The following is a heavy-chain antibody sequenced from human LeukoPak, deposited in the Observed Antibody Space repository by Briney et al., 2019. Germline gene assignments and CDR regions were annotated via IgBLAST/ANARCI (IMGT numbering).Heavy chain of an antibody. V-gene: IGHV3-9*03. CDR2: ISWNGGSI. Sequence: GGSLRLSCAASGFTFDDYAMHWVRQAPGKGLEWVSGISWNGGSIGYADSVKGRFTISRDNAKNSLYLQMNSLRAEDMALYYCAKGLSYYDSSGLGCWGQRTLVTVSS. D-gene: IGHD3-22*01. CDR3: AKGLSYYDSSGLGC. CDR1: GFTFDDYA. J-gene: IGHJ4*02.